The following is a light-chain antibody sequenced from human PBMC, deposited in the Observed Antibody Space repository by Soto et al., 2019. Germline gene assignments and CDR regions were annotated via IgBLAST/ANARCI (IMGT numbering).Light chain of an antibody. CDR3: HQSFLTPHT. V-gene: IGKV1-39*01. Sequence: DIQMTQSPSSLSASGGDRVTITCRASQTIGRYLNWYQQQPGKAPKLLIYAGSNLQSGVPSRFSGTGSGTDFTLPLSRLQPKDFATYYCHQSFLTPHTFGQGKKVEIK. J-gene: IGKJ2*01. CDR1: QTIGRY. CDR2: AGS.